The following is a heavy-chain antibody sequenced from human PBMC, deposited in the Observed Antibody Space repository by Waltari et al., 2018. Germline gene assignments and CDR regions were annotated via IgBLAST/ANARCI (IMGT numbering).Heavy chain of an antibody. CDR2: INHSGRT. Sequence: QVQLQQRGAGLLKPSETLSLTCVVSGGSFSGYYWRWVRQPPGKGLEWIGEINHSGRTNYNPSLKSRVTISIDTSKIQFSLKLRSVTVADTAVYYCARANTIFGVIRTWYYMDVWGKGTPVTVSS. CDR3: ARANTIFGVIRTWYYMDV. D-gene: IGHD3-3*01. V-gene: IGHV4-34*01. CDR1: GGSFSGYY. J-gene: IGHJ6*03.